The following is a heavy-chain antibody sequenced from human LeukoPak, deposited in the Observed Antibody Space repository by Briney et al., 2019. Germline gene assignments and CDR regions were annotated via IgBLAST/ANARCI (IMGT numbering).Heavy chain of an antibody. D-gene: IGHD1-26*01. CDR1: GFTFDDYA. J-gene: IGHJ4*02. Sequence: GRSLRLSCAASGFTFDDYAMHWVRQAPGKGLEWVSGISWNSGNIGYADSVKGRFTISRDNAKNSLYLQMNSLRAEDMALYYCSKEVGGKLPGYYFDYWGQGTLVTVSS. V-gene: IGHV3-9*03. CDR3: SKEVGGKLPGYYFDY. CDR2: ISWNSGNI.